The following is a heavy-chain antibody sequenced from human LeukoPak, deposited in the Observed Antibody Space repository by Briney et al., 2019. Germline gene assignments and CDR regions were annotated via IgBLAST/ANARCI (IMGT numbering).Heavy chain of an antibody. CDR3: ARALGDSGSYYGHLDY. D-gene: IGHD1-26*01. V-gene: IGHV4-39*07. CDR1: GGSISSSSYY. CDR2: IYYSGST. J-gene: IGHJ4*02. Sequence: PSETLSLTCTVSGGSISSSSYYWGWIRQPPGKGLEWIGSIYYSGSTYYNPSLKSRVTISVDTSKNQFSLKLSSVTAADTAVYYCARALGDSGSYYGHLDYWGQGTLVTVSS.